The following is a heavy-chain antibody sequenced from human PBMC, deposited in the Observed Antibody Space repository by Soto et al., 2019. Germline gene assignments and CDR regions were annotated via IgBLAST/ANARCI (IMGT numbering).Heavy chain of an antibody. CDR1: GGTFSSYA. D-gene: IGHD3-22*01. V-gene: IGHV1-69*13. J-gene: IGHJ5*02. CDR2: IIPIFGTA. Sequence: SVKVSCKASGGTFSSYAISWVRQAPGQGLEWMGGIIPIFGTANYAQKFQGRVTITADESTSIAYMELSSLRSEDTAVYYCARSIHYYDSSGYYGTWFDPWGQGTLVTVSS. CDR3: ARSIHYYDSSGYYGTWFDP.